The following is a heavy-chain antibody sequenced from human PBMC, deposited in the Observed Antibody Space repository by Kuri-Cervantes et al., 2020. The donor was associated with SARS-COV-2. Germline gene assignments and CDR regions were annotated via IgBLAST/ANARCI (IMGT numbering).Heavy chain of an antibody. J-gene: IGHJ4*02. CDR2: IYYSGST. CDR3: ARGHGDFWSGYPPGL. CDR1: GGSISSSSYY. D-gene: IGHD3-3*01. V-gene: IGHV4-61*03. Sequence: GSLRLSCTVSGGSISSSSYYWSWIRQPPGKGLEWIGYIYYSGSTNYNPSLKSRVTISLDTSNNYISLNLRSVTAADTAVYYCARGHGDFWSGYPPGLWGQGTLVTVSS.